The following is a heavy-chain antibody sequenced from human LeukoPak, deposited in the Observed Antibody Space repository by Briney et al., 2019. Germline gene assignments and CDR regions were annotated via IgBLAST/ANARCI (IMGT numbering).Heavy chain of an antibody. D-gene: IGHD3-10*01. CDR1: GFTFDDYA. J-gene: IGHJ4*02. CDR3: AKDGGGSYYVYYFDY. V-gene: IGHV3-9*01. CDR2: ISWNSGSI. Sequence: QAGGSLRLSCAASGFTFDDYAMHWVRQAPGKGLEWVSGISWNSGSIGHADSVKGRFTISRDNAKNSLYLQMNSLRAEDTALYYCAKDGGGSYYVYYFDYWGQGTLVTVSS.